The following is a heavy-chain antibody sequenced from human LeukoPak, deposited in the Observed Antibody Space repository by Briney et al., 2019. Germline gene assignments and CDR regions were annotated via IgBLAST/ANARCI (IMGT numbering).Heavy chain of an antibody. CDR2: INPNSGGT. Sequence: ASVKVSCKAAGYTFTGYYMHLVRQAPGQGLEWMGWINPNSGGTNYAQKFQGRVTMTRDTSISTAYMELSRLRSDDTAVYYCARRMAAAAITVDYWGQGTLVTVSS. D-gene: IGHD6-13*01. J-gene: IGHJ4*02. CDR3: ARRMAAAAITVDY. CDR1: GYTFTGYY. V-gene: IGHV1-2*02.